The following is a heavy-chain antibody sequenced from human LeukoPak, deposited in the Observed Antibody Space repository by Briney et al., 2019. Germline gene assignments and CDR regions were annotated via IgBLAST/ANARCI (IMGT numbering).Heavy chain of an antibody. J-gene: IGHJ4*02. V-gene: IGHV1-46*01. CDR3: ARVDSSGYYY. CDR2: INPSGGST. Sequence: VASEKVSCKASGDTFTSYYMHWVRQAPGQGLEWMGIINPSGGSTSYAQKFQGRVTMTRDTSTSTVYMELSSLRSEDTAVYYCARVDSSGYYYRGQGTLVTVSS. D-gene: IGHD3-22*01. CDR1: GDTFTSYY.